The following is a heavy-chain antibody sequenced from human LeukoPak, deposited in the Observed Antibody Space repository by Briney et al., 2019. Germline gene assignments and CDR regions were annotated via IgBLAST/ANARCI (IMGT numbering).Heavy chain of an antibody. Sequence: ASVKVSCKASGYTFTGYYMHWVRQAPGQGLEWMGWINPNSGGTNYAQKFQGRATMTRDTSISTAYMELSRLRSDDTAVYYCATAGDTVTTYVSVWGQGTLVTVSS. CDR2: INPNSGGT. CDR3: ATAGDTVTTYVSV. D-gene: IGHD4-17*01. CDR1: GYTFTGYY. J-gene: IGHJ4*02. V-gene: IGHV1-2*02.